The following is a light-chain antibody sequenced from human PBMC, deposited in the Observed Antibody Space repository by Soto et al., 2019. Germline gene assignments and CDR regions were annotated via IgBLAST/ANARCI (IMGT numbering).Light chain of an antibody. CDR2: SAS. CDR1: QSISTW. J-gene: IGKJ1*01. V-gene: IGKV1-5*03. Sequence: IQLTQSPSSLSASVGNRVTITCRASQSISTWLAWYQQKPGKAPKLLIYSASDLESGVPSRFSGSGFGTEFTLTITSLQPDDFATYYCLQHNSYPWTFGQGTKVDIK. CDR3: LQHNSYPWT.